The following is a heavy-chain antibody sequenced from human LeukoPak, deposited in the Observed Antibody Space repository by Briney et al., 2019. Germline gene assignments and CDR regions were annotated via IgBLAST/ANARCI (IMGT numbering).Heavy chain of an antibody. J-gene: IGHJ4*02. CDR3: AKVNRQGVGATTSLDY. D-gene: IGHD1-26*01. Sequence: GGSLRLSCAASGFTVSSNYMSWVRQAPGKGLEWVAFIRYDGSNKYYADSVKGRFTISRDNSKNTLYLQMNSLRAEDTAVYYCAKVNRQGVGATTSLDYWGQGTLVTVSS. CDR2: IRYDGSNK. V-gene: IGHV3-30*02. CDR1: GFTVSSNY.